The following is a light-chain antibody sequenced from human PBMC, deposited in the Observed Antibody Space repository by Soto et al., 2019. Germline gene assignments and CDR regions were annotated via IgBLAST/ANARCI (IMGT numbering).Light chain of an antibody. CDR2: GAS. Sequence: EIVMTQSPATLSVSPGERVTLSCRASQSISSNLAWYQQKPGQAPRLLIYGASTRATGIPARFSGSGSGTEFTLTISSLQSEDFAVYYCQQFQKWPLTFGGGTNVEIK. J-gene: IGKJ4*01. V-gene: IGKV3-15*01. CDR3: QQFQKWPLT. CDR1: QSISSN.